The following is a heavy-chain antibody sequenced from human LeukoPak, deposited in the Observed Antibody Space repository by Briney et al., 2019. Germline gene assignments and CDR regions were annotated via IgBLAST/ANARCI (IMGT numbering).Heavy chain of an antibody. CDR2: IWYDGSNK. Sequence: PGRSLRLSCAASGFTFSSYGMHWVRQVPGKGLEWVAVIWYDGSNKYYADSVKGRFTISRDNSKNTLYLQMNSLRAEDTAVYYCARGRYFDWLFQGFDYWGQGTLVTVSS. CDR1: GFTFSSYG. V-gene: IGHV3-33*01. CDR3: ARGRYFDWLFQGFDY. D-gene: IGHD3-9*01. J-gene: IGHJ4*02.